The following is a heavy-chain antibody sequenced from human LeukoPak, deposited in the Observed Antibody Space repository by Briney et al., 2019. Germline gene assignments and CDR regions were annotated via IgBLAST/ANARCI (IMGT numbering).Heavy chain of an antibody. CDR3: ARALITMVRGVKYYYYYGMDV. D-gene: IGHD3-10*01. J-gene: IGHJ6*02. CDR1: GFTFSSYW. V-gene: IGHV3-7*04. Sequence: GGSLRLSCAASGFTFSSYWMSWVRQAPGKGLEWVANIKQDGSEKYYVDSVKGRFTISRDNAKNSLYLQMNSLRAEDTAVYYCARALITMVRGVKYYYYYGMDVWGQGTTVTVSS. CDR2: IKQDGSEK.